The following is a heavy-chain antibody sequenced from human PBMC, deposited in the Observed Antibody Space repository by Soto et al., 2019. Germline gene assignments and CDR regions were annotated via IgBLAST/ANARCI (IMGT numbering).Heavy chain of an antibody. J-gene: IGHJ5*02. D-gene: IGHD3-10*01. CDR3: VLLYVADWFDP. Sequence: ASVKVSCKASGFTFTSSAMQWVRQARGQRLEWIGWIVVGSGNTNYAQKFQERVTITRDMSTSTAYMELSSLRSEDTAVYYCVLLYVADWFDPWGQGTLVTVSS. CDR2: IVVGSGNT. CDR1: GFTFTSSA. V-gene: IGHV1-58*02.